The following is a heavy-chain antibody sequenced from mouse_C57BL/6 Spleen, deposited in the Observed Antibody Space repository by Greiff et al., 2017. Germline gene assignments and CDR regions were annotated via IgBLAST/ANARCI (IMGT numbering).Heavy chain of an antibody. V-gene: IGHV1-81*01. D-gene: IGHD1-1*01. Sequence: VKLQQSGAELARPGASVKLSCKASGYTFTSYGISWVKQRTGQGLEWIGEIYPRSGNTYYNEKFKGKATLTADKSSSTAYMELRSLTSEDSAVYYCAGYGSRPYFDYWGQGTTLTVSS. J-gene: IGHJ2*01. CDR1: GYTFTSYG. CDR2: IYPRSGNT. CDR3: AGYGSRPYFDY.